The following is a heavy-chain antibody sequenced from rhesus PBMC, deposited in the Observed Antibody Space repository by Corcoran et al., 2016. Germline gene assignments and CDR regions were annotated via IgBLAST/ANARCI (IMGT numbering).Heavy chain of an antibody. V-gene: IGHV4-127*01. Sequence: QVQLQESGPGLVKPSETLSLTCAVSGYSISSGYGWSWIRQPPGKGLEWIGYIGGSSGSTNYNPSLKSRVTISKYTSKNQFSLKLSSVTAADTAVYYCARVRYNIWTGITGYFEFWGQGALVTVSS. J-gene: IGHJ1*01. CDR2: IGGSSGST. D-gene: IGHD3-3*01. CDR1: GYSISSGYG. CDR3: ARVRYNIWTGITGYFEF.